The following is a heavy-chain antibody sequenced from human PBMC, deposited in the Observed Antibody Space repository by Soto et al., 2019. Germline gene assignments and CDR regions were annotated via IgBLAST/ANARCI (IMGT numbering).Heavy chain of an antibody. Sequence: PGGSLRLSCVASGFTFSSYWMSWVRQAPGKGLEWVANIKQDGSEKYYVDSVKGRFTISRDNAKNSLYLQMNSLRAEDTAVYYCASMRGGYSGYLYYYYMDVWGKGTTVTVSS. CDR1: GFTFSSYW. CDR3: ASMRGGYSGYLYYYYMDV. D-gene: IGHD5-12*01. CDR2: IKQDGSEK. J-gene: IGHJ6*03. V-gene: IGHV3-7*01.